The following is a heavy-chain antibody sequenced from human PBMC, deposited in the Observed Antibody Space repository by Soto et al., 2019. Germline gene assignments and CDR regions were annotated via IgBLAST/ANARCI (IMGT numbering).Heavy chain of an antibody. CDR3: ARDKYRQQLGGNYYYIMDV. V-gene: IGHV1-69*12. CDR2: IIPIFPTP. D-gene: IGHD2-2*02. J-gene: IGHJ6*02. Sequence: QVQLVQSGAEVKKPGSSVKISCKASGGTFRTNAFSWVRQAPGQGLEWMGGIIPIFPTPDYAQKFQGRVTITADESTTTTYMELSSLSSEDTATYYCARDKYRQQLGGNYYYIMDVWGQGTTVTVSS. CDR1: GGTFRTNA.